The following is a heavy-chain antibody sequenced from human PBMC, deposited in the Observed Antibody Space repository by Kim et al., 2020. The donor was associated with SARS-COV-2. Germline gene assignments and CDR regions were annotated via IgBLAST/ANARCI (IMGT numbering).Heavy chain of an antibody. CDR2: IKQDGREK. Sequence: GGSLRLSCATSGFTFSRHWMSWVRQAPGKGLEWVANIKQDGREKNYVDSVRGRFTISRDNAKNSLYLQMNSLRAEDTAVYYCARGAAWGQGTLVTVSS. CDR1: GFTFSRHW. J-gene: IGHJ5*02. V-gene: IGHV3-7*01. CDR3: ARGAA.